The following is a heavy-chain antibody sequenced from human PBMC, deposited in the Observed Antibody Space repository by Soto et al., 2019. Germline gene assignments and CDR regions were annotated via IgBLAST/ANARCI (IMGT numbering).Heavy chain of an antibody. V-gene: IGHV5-51*01. Sequence: PGESLKISCKGSGYSFTSYWIGWVRQMPGKGLEWMGIIYPGDSDTRYSPSFQGQVTISADKSISTAYLQWSSLKASDTAMYYCARLGLYSSSPEYYYYYYGMDVWGQGTTVTVSS. J-gene: IGHJ6*02. CDR1: GYSFTSYW. CDR2: IYPGDSDT. D-gene: IGHD6-6*01. CDR3: ARLGLYSSSPEYYYYYYGMDV.